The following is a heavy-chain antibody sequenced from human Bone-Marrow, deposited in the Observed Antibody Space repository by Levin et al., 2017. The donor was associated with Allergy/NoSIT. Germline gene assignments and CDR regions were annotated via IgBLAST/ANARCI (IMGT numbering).Heavy chain of an antibody. J-gene: IGHJ4*02. Sequence: GGSLRLSCAASGFTVSSNYMSWVRQAPGKGPEWVSVIYSGGSTYCADSVKGRFTISRDNSKNTLYLQMNSLRAEDTAVYYCARGWFGELLSHWGQGTLVTVSS. CDR1: GFTVSSNY. CDR2: IYSGGST. V-gene: IGHV3-53*01. D-gene: IGHD3-10*01. CDR3: ARGWFGELLSH.